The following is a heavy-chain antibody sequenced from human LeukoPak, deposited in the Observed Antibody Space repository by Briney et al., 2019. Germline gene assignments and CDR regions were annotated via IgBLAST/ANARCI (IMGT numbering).Heavy chain of an antibody. D-gene: IGHD1-26*01. J-gene: IGHJ4*02. CDR1: GYTFTSYY. CDR2: INPSGGST. Sequence: GASVKVSCKACGYTFTSYYMHWVRQAPGQGLEWMGIINPSGGSTSYAQKFQGRVTMTRDTSTSTVYMELSSLRSEDTAVYYCASPLGWDREGGDYWGQGTLVTVSS. CDR3: ASPLGWDREGGDY. V-gene: IGHV1-46*01.